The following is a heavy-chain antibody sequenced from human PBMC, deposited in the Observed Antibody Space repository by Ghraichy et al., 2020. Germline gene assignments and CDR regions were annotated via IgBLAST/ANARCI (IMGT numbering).Heavy chain of an antibody. V-gene: IGHV3-7*01. Sequence: GGSLRLSCAASGFTFSGYWMTWVRQAPGKGLEWVASIKQDGSEEIYVDSVKGRFTISRDNAKTSLDLQMNSLRAEDSAVYYCAKNVVAAGKIYYYYCGMDVWCQGTTVTLSS. J-gene: IGHJ6*02. CDR3: AKNVVAAGKIYYYYCGMDV. D-gene: IGHD2-2*01. CDR1: GFTFSGYW. CDR2: IKQDGSEE.